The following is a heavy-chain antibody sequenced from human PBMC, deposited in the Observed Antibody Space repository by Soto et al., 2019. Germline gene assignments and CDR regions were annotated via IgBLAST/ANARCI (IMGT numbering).Heavy chain of an antibody. Sequence: GGSLRLSCTASGFTFSNYAMNWVRQAPAKGLEWVSSVTNSGSSTYYADSVKGRFTISRDNSKNTLYLQMNTLRAEDTAVYYCAKGWSDYFDSWGHGTLVTVSS. CDR1: GFTFSNYA. J-gene: IGHJ4*01. CDR3: AKGWSDYFDS. CDR2: VTNSGSST. V-gene: IGHV3-23*01.